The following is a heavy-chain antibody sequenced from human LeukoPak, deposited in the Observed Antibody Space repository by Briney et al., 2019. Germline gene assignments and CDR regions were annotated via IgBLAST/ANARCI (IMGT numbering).Heavy chain of an antibody. CDR2: IILILGIA. Sequence: GASVKVSCMDPGGTFSSSTISWVRQAPGRGLGWMGRIILILGIANYAQKFQGRVTITADKSTSTAYMELSSLRSEDTAVYYCARAEVYSGSYYFDYWGQGTLVTVSS. CDR1: GGTFSSST. CDR3: ARAEVYSGSYYFDY. D-gene: IGHD1-26*01. V-gene: IGHV1-69*02. J-gene: IGHJ4*02.